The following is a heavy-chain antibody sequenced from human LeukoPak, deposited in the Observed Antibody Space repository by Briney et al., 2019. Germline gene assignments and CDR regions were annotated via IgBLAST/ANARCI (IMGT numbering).Heavy chain of an antibody. V-gene: IGHV3-21*01. J-gene: IGHJ4*02. Sequence: GGSLRLSCAASGFTFSSYSMNWVRQAPGKGLEWVSSISSSSSYIYYADSVKGRFTISRDNAKNSLYLQMNSLRAEDTAVYYCATPRGSGSYLAFDYWGQGTLVTVSS. CDR3: ATPRGSGSYLAFDY. CDR1: GFTFSSYS. CDR2: ISSSSSYI. D-gene: IGHD1-26*01.